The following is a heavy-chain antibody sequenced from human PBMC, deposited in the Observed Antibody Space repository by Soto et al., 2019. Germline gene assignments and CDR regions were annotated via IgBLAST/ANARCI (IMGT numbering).Heavy chain of an antibody. D-gene: IGHD1-26*01. CDR3: AKGGPGKYYNFDY. J-gene: IGHJ4*02. CDR1: GFTFSSYG. Sequence: VGSLRLSCAASGFTFSSYGMHWVRQAPGKGLEWVAVISYDGSNKYYADSVKGRFTISRDNSKNTLYLQMNSLRADDTAVYYCAKGGPGKYYNFDYWGQGALVTVSS. V-gene: IGHV3-30*18. CDR2: ISYDGSNK.